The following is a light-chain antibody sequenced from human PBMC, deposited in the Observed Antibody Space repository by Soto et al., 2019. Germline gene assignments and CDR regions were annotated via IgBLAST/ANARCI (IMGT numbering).Light chain of an antibody. CDR2: WAS. V-gene: IGKV4-1*01. CDR1: QSGVYSSNPQNY. Sequence: DIVMTQSPDSLAVSLGERATINCKSSQSGVYSSNPQNYLAWYQQKPGQPTQLLIYWASTRESGVPDRFSGSGSGTDFTLTISSLQAEDVAVYYCQQYYTTPLTFGGGTKVDIK. J-gene: IGKJ4*01. CDR3: QQYYTTPLT.